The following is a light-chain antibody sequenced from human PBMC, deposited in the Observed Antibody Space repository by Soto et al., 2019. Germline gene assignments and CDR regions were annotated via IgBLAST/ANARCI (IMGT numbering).Light chain of an antibody. CDR2: GAS. Sequence: EIVMTQSPATLSVSPGARDTLSRRASQSVSNNYLAWYQQQPGQAPRLLIYGASNRATGIPDRFSGSGSGTDFTLTISRLEPEDFAVYYCQQYGSSGTFGQGTKVDIK. V-gene: IGKV3-20*01. CDR3: QQYGSSGT. J-gene: IGKJ1*01. CDR1: QSVSNNY.